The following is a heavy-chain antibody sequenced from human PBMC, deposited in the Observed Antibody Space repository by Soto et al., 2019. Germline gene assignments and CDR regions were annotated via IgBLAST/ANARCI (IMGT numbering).Heavy chain of an antibody. CDR1: SVSITSSNW. D-gene: IGHD3-16*01. Sequence: SETLSLTCDVSSVSITSSNWWTWVRQPPGKGLEWIGKISHSGTVNYNATLRSRVIISVDKPKNQLSLKLMSVTAADTAVYYCARDYDGFDYWGQGILVTSP. CDR3: ARDYDGFDY. J-gene: IGHJ4*02. CDR2: ISHSGTV. V-gene: IGHV4-4*02.